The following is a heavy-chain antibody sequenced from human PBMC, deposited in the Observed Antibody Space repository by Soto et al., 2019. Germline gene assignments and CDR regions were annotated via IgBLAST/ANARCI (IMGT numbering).Heavy chain of an antibody. Sequence: GGSLRLSCAASGFTFSSYSMNWVRQAPGKGLEWVALISYDGSNKYYADSVKGRFTISRDNSKNTLYLQMNSLRAEDTAVYYCARDPLWGTAMVLWYFDLWGRGTLVTVSS. V-gene: IGHV3-30*03. CDR3: ARDPLWGTAMVLWYFDL. CDR2: ISYDGSNK. CDR1: GFTFSSYS. D-gene: IGHD5-18*01. J-gene: IGHJ2*01.